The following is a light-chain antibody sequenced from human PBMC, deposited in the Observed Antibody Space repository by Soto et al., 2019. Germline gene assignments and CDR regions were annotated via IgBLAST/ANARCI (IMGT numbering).Light chain of an antibody. CDR3: SSYSAYTTLWL. CDR2: GVS. J-gene: IGLJ3*02. Sequence: QSALTQPASVSGSPGQSITISCSGTASDIGNYNYVSWYQVHPGQAPKLLIYGVSNRPSGVSDSFSGSKSGNAASLTISGLQAEDEADYYCSSYSAYTTLWLFGGGTKVTVL. V-gene: IGLV2-14*01. CDR1: ASDIGNYNY.